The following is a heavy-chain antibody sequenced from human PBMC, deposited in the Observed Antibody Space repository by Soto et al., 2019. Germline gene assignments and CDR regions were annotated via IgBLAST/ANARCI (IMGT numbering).Heavy chain of an antibody. J-gene: IGHJ5*02. CDR3: ARTEVVPAARGTDNWFDP. V-gene: IGHV1-69*13. CDR1: GGTFSSYA. D-gene: IGHD2-2*01. Sequence: ASVKVSCKVSGGTFSSYAISWVRQAPGQGLEWMGGIIPIFGTANYAQKFQGRVTITADESTSTAYMELSSLRSEDTAVYYCARTEVVPAARGTDNWFDPWGQGTLVTVSS. CDR2: IIPIFGTA.